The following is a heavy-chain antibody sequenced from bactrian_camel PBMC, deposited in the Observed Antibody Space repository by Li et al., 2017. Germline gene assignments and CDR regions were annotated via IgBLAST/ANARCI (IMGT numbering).Heavy chain of an antibody. CDR2: IDSDGDT. J-gene: IGHJ4*01. CDR1: TGTFRSAC. Sequence: QVQLVESGGGEVQDGGSLRLSCATRTGTFRSACMGWIRQVSGKEREGVASIDSDGDTTYADSVKGRFTISRDNAKNSVYLQMNSLKLEDSAMYYCAADFGPYCSGPYLARRANFLGQGTQVTVS. D-gene: IGHD2*01. V-gene: IGHV3S53*01.